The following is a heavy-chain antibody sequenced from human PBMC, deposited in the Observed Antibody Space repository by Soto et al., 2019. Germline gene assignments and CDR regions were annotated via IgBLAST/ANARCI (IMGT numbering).Heavy chain of an antibody. Sequence: LRLSCAASGFSFTNYAMHWVRQAPGKGLEWVAFMSFDGDDKYYVHSVRGRFSLSRDTSKNILYLQMNSLRTEDTAVYYCAKEGSGRTFDSWGQGTLVTVSS. V-gene: IGHV3-30*18. CDR1: GFSFTNYA. CDR3: AKEGSGRTFDS. J-gene: IGHJ4*02. CDR2: MSFDGDDK. D-gene: IGHD6-25*01.